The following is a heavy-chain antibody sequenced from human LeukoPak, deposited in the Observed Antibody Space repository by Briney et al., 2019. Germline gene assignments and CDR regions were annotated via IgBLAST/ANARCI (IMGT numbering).Heavy chain of an antibody. J-gene: IGHJ4*02. Sequence: ASVKVSCKASEYTFTGYYMHWVRQAPGQGLEWMGWINPNSGGTNYAQKFQGRVTMTRDTSISTAYMELSRLRSDDTAVYYCARDWGSGSYLPYLDYWGQGTLVTVSS. D-gene: IGHD1-26*01. CDR1: EYTFTGYY. V-gene: IGHV1-2*02. CDR2: INPNSGGT. CDR3: ARDWGSGSYLPYLDY.